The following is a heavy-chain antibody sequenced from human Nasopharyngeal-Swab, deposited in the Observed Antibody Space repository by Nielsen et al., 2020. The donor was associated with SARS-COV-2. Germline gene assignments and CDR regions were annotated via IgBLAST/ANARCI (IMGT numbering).Heavy chain of an antibody. V-gene: IGHV4-4*02. J-gene: IGHJ3*02. D-gene: IGHD2-8*01. CDR3: ARDRSAPGAMLAFDI. CDR2: MYHSGST. Sequence: GSLRLSCTVSGGSVSSANWWSWVRQPPGKGLEWIGDMYHSGSTAYNPSLKSRVTISVDKSKNQLSLKVFSVTVADTGVYYCARDRSAPGAMLAFDIWGQGTMVTVSS. CDR1: GGSVSSANW.